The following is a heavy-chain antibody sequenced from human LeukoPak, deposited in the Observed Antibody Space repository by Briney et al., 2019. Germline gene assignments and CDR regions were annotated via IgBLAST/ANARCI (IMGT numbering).Heavy chain of an antibody. J-gene: IGHJ4*02. CDR2: SNWNGGST. CDR3: ARGYSGYDYGNYFDY. Sequence: GGSLRLSCAASGFTVSSNYMNWVRQAPGKGLEWVSGSNWNGGSTGYADSVKGRFTISRDNGKNSLYLQMNSLRAEDTALYYCARGYSGYDYGNYFDYWGQGTLVTVSS. CDR1: GFTVSSNY. D-gene: IGHD5-12*01. V-gene: IGHV3-20*04.